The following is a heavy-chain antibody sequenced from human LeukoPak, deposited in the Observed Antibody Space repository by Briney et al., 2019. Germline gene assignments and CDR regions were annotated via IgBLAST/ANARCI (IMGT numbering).Heavy chain of an antibody. V-gene: IGHV1-18*03. CDR1: GYTFTSYG. Sequence: ASVKVSCKASGYTFTSYGISWVRQAPGQGLEWMGWIIAYNGNTNYAQKLQGRVTMTTDTSASTAYMELSSLRSEDMAVYYCARNLAVAPHAYYFDYWGQGTLVTVSS. J-gene: IGHJ4*02. D-gene: IGHD6-19*01. CDR3: ARNLAVAPHAYYFDY. CDR2: IIAYNGNT.